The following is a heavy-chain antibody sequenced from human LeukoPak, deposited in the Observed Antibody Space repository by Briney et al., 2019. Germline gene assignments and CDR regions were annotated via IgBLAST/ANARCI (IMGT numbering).Heavy chain of an antibody. CDR2: INPNGGRT. V-gene: IGHV1-46*01. CDR3: ARGHPTAVNAFDI. D-gene: IGHD6-19*01. Sequence: ASVTVSCKASGYTFTSYYMHWVRQAPGPGLEWMGIINPNGGRTSYAQKFQGRVTMTRDMSTSTVYMELSSLRSEDTAVYYCARGHPTAVNAFDIWGQGTMVTVSS. CDR1: GYTFTSYY. J-gene: IGHJ3*02.